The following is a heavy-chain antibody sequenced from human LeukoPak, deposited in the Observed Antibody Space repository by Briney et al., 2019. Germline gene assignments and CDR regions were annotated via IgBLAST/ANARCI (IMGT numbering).Heavy chain of an antibody. CDR1: GFTFSSYG. CDR3: AKPYSSSWYYFDY. J-gene: IGHJ4*02. V-gene: IGHV3-30*02. Sequence: PGGSLRLSCAASGFTFSSYGMHWVRQAPGKGLEWVAFIRYDGSNKYYADSVKGRFTISRDNSKNTLYLQMNSLRAEDTAVYYCAKPYSSSWYYFDYWGQGTLVTVSS. D-gene: IGHD6-13*01. CDR2: IRYDGSNK.